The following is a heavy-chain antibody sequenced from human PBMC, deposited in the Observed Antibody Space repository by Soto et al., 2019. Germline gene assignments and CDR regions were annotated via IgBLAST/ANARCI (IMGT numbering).Heavy chain of an antibody. D-gene: IGHD7-27*01. Sequence: GGSLRLSCAASGFTFSSYSMNWVRQAPGKGLEWVSSISSSSSYIYYADSVKGRFTISRDNAKNSLYLQMNSLRAEDTAVYYCARGSGLGINRRWAFDIWGQGTMVTVSS. J-gene: IGHJ3*02. CDR3: ARGSGLGINRRWAFDI. CDR1: GFTFSSYS. CDR2: ISSSSSYI. V-gene: IGHV3-21*01.